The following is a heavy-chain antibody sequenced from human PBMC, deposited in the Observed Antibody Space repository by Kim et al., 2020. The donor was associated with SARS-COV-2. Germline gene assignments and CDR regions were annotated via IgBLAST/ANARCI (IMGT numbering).Heavy chain of an antibody. CDR1: GFTFSSYG. CDR2: ISYDGSNK. D-gene: IGHD6-13*01. CDR3: AKDGGAAADNYYYYGMDV. Sequence: GGSLRLSCAASGFTFSSYGMHWVRQAPGKGLEWVAVISYDGSNKYYADSVKGRFTISRDNSKNTLYLQMNSLRAEDTAVYYCAKDGGAAADNYYYYGMDVWGQGTTVTVSS. V-gene: IGHV3-30*18. J-gene: IGHJ6*02.